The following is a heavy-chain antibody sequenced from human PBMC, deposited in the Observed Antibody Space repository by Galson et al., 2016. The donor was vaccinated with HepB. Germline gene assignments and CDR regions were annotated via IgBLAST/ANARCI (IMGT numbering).Heavy chain of an antibody. V-gene: IGHV3-74*01. CDR1: GFTFSSYW. Sequence: SLRLSCAASGFTFSSYWMHWVRQAPGKGLVSVSRINNDGSSINYVDSVKDRFTSSRDNAKNTLFLQMNSLRAEDTAVYYCARDLVEFCSGSSCQRGGMDVWGQGTTVTVSS. J-gene: IGHJ6*02. D-gene: IGHD2-15*01. CDR2: INNDGSSI. CDR3: ARDLVEFCSGSSCQRGGMDV.